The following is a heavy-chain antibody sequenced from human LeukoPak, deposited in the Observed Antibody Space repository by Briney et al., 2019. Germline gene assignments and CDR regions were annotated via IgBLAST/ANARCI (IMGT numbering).Heavy chain of an antibody. CDR2: IYYSGST. J-gene: IGHJ4*02. D-gene: IGHD1-26*01. V-gene: IGHV4-59*08. Sequence: SETLSLTCTVSGGSISSYYWSWIRQPPGKGLEWIGYIYYSGSTKYYPSLKSRVTISVDTSKNQFSLKLRSVTAADTAVYYCARHSFSGGYFFEFWGQGTLVTVSS. CDR1: GGSISSYY. CDR3: ARHSFSGGYFFEF.